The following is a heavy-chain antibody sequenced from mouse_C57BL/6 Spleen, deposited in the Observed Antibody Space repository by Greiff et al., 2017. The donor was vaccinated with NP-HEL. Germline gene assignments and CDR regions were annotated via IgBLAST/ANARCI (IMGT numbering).Heavy chain of an antibody. Sequence: VQLQQSGAELVKPGASVKLSCKASGYTFTSYWLHWVKQRPGQGLEWIGMLPPNSGSTNYNEKFKSKATLTVDKSSSTAYMQLSSLTSEDSAVYYCARRDLLGSYWYFDVWGTGTTVTVSS. CDR1: GYTFTSYW. D-gene: IGHD4-1*01. CDR2: LPPNSGST. CDR3: ARRDLLGSYWYFDV. J-gene: IGHJ1*03. V-gene: IGHV1-64*01.